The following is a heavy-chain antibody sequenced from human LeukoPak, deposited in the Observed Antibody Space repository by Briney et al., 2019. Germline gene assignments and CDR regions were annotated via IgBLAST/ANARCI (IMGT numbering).Heavy chain of an antibody. CDR3: ARDRAYYDSSGYNPRLDS. CDR2: IYYSGNT. D-gene: IGHD3-22*01. J-gene: IGHJ4*02. CDR1: GGSISSSSYY. Sequence: PSETLSLTCTVSGGSISSSSYYWGWIRQPPGKGLEWIGSIYYSGNTYYNPSLKSRVTISVDTSKNQFSLKLSSVTAADTAVYYCARDRAYYDSSGYNPRLDSWGQGTPVTVSS. V-gene: IGHV4-39*02.